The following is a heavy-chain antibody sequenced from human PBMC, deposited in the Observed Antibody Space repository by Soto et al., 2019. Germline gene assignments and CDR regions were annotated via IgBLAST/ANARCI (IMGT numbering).Heavy chain of an antibody. CDR3: ARVGATPGFPAESFDY. V-gene: IGHV1-69*13. D-gene: IGHD2-15*01. CDR2: IIPIFGTA. J-gene: IGHJ4*02. Sequence: SVKVSCKASGGTFTSYAISWVRQAPGQGLELMGGIIPIFGTANYAQKFQGRVTITADESTSTAYMELSSLRSEDTAVYYCARVGATPGFPAESFDYRGQGTLVTVSS. CDR1: GGTFTSYA.